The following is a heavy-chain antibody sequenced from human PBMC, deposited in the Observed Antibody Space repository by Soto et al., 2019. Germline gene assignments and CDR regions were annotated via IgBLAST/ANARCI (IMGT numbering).Heavy chain of an antibody. D-gene: IGHD5-12*01. Sequence: GGSLRLSCAVSGFTFSSYSMNWVRQAPGKGLEWVSSISSDTSHIYYEDSVKGRFTISRDNSKNSLYLQMNSRRAEDTAVYYCATVIYSGYDLGHFDYWGQGTLVTVSS. J-gene: IGHJ4*02. V-gene: IGHV3-21*01. CDR1: GFTFSSYS. CDR2: ISSDTSHI. CDR3: ATVIYSGYDLGHFDY.